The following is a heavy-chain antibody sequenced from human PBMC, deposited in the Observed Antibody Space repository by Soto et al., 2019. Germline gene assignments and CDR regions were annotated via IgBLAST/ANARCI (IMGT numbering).Heavy chain of an antibody. CDR2: VSYAGVT. D-gene: IGHD6-13*01. Sequence: PSETLSLTCSVSGGSLNNFYWTWIRQPPGRGLEWIGHVSYAGVTKYKPSLQSRATISVDTSKSHFSLNLNSVSAADTAIYLCARDSSRHHCPDSWGQGTLVTVSS. CDR1: GGSLNNFY. CDR3: ARDSSRHHCPDS. V-gene: IGHV4-59*12. J-gene: IGHJ4*02.